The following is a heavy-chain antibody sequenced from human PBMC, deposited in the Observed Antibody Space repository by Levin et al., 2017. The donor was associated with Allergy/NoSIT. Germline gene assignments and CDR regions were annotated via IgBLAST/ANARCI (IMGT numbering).Heavy chain of an antibody. J-gene: IGHJ4*02. CDR2: VNCNSRDT. Sequence: GASVKVSCKAAGYTFTDYYMHWVRQAPGQGLEWMGWVNCNSRDTHYAQKFQGRVTMTRDTSITTAYMELSSLRSDDTALYYCARNDYGDYVQNFDYWGQGTLVTVSS. CDR3: ARNDYGDYVQNFDY. V-gene: IGHV1-2*02. CDR1: GYTFTDYY. D-gene: IGHD4-17*01.